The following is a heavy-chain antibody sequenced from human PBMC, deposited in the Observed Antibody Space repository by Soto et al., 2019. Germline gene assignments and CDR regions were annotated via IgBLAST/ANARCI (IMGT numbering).Heavy chain of an antibody. Sequence: QVQLVQSGAEVKKPGASVKVSCKASGYTFTGYYMHWVRQAPGQGLEWMGWINPNSGGTNYAQKFQGGVTMTRDTSISTAYMELSRLRSDDTAVYYCARDNYDFWSGSYYFDYWGQGTLVTVSS. CDR2: INPNSGGT. J-gene: IGHJ4*02. CDR3: ARDNYDFWSGSYYFDY. D-gene: IGHD3-3*01. V-gene: IGHV1-2*02. CDR1: GYTFTGYY.